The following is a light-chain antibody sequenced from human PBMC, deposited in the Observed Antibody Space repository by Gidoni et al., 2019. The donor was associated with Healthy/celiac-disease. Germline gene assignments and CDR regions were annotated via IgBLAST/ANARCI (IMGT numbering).Light chain of an antibody. CDR3: QQSYRTPWT. CDR2: AAS. J-gene: IGKJ1*01. CDR1: QSISSY. V-gene: IGKV1-39*01. Sequence: DIQMTQSPSSLSASVGDRVTITCRASQSISSYLSWYQQKPGKAHKLLIYAASSLQSGVPSRFSGSGSGTDFTLTISSLQPEDFATYYCQQSYRTPWTFGQGTKVEIK.